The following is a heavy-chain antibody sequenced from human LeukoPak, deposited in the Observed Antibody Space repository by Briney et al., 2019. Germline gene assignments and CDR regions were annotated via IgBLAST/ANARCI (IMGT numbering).Heavy chain of an antibody. D-gene: IGHD5-12*01. V-gene: IGHV3-30*02. CDR2: IRYDGSIK. J-gene: IGHJ3*02. CDR1: GFTLSNYG. Sequence: GGSLRLSCAASGFTLSNYGIHWVCQAPGKGLEWVAFIRYDGSIKYYADSVKGRFTISRDNSKNTLYLQMNSLRAEDTAVYYCARGEIVATMGAFDIWGQGTMVTVSS. CDR3: ARGEIVATMGAFDI.